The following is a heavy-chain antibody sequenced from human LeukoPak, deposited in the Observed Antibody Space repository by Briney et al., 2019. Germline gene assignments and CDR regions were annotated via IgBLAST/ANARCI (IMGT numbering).Heavy chain of an antibody. D-gene: IGHD3-10*01. CDR1: GDSIKNYY. CDR3: ARGNYGSGSYYVVQFDY. CDR2: IYHSGNT. J-gene: IGHJ4*02. V-gene: IGHV4-59*01. Sequence: SDTLSLTCTVSGDSIKNYYWSWIRQSPGKGLEWIGYIYHSGNTNYNPSLKSRVTMSIDTSRNQFSLRLNSVTAADTAVYFCARGNYGSGSYYVVQFDYWGQGTLVTVSS.